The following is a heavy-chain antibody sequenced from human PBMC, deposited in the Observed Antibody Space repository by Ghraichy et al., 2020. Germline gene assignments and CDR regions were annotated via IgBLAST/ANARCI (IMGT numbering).Heavy chain of an antibody. V-gene: IGHV4-4*02. CDR3: ARDGYSTKLRYFDL. Sequence: SETLSLTCAVSGGSISSSNWWSWVRQPPGKGLEWIGEIYHSGSTNYNPSLKSRVTISVDKSKNQFSLKLSSVTAADTAVYYCARDGYSTKLRYFDLWGRGTLVTVSS. CDR1: GGSISSSNW. J-gene: IGHJ2*01. D-gene: IGHD6-13*01. CDR2: IYHSGST.